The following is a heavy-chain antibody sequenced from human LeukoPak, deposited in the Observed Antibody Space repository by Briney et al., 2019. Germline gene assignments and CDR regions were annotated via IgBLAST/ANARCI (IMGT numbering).Heavy chain of an antibody. V-gene: IGHV4-4*02. CDR2: IYHSGST. J-gene: IGHJ4*02. CDR1: GGSISSSNW. Sequence: PSETLSLTCAVSGGSISSSNWWSWVRQPPGKGLEWIGEIYHSGSTNYNPSLKSRVTISVDKSKNQFSLKLSPVTAADTAVYYCARDFDSSGYLTAWGQGTLVTVSS. D-gene: IGHD3-22*01. CDR3: ARDFDSSGYLTA.